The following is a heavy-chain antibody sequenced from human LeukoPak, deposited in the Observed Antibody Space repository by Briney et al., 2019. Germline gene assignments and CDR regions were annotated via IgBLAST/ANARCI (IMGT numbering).Heavy chain of an antibody. D-gene: IGHD3-3*01. CDR2: IKQDGSEK. Sequence: PGGSLRLSCAASGFTFSSYWMSWVRQAPGKGLEWVANIKQDGSEKYYVDSVKGRFTISRDNAKNSLYLQMNSLRAEDTAVYYCARLSGSITIFGVVVDYWGRGTLVTVSS. CDR1: GFTFSSYW. J-gene: IGHJ4*02. V-gene: IGHV3-7*01. CDR3: ARLSGSITIFGVVVDY.